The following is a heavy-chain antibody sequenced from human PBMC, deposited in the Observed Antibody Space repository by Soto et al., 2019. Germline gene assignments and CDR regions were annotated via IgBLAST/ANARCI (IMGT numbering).Heavy chain of an antibody. CDR2: MNPNSGNT. D-gene: IGHD3-10*01. CDR3: ARTAYYYGSGSYYNPYGMDV. Sequence: QVQLVQSGAEVKKPGASVKVSCKASGYTFTSYDINWVRQATGQGLEWMGWMNPNSGNTGYAQKFQGRVTMTRNTSIGTAYMELSSLRSEDTAVYYCARTAYYYGSGSYYNPYGMDVWGQGTTVTVSS. CDR1: GYTFTSYD. V-gene: IGHV1-8*01. J-gene: IGHJ6*02.